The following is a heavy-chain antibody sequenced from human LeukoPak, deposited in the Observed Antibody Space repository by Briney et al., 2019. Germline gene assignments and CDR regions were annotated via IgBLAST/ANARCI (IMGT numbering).Heavy chain of an antibody. V-gene: IGHV4-39*01. J-gene: IGHJ4*02. D-gene: IGHD3-3*01. CDR2: IYYSGST. Sequence: SETLSLTCTVSGGSISSSSYYWGWIRQPPGTGLEWIGSIYYSGSTYYNPSLKSRVTISVDTSKNQFSLKLSSVTAADTAVYYCARRVTIFGVVTDDYWGQGTLVTVSS. CDR1: GGSISSSSYY. CDR3: ARRVTIFGVVTDDY.